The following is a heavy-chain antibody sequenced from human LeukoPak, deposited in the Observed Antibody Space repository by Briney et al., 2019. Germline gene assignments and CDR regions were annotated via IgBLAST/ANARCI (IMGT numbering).Heavy chain of an antibody. J-gene: IGHJ3*02. D-gene: IGHD2-15*01. CDR2: IYTRGST. CDR3: ARGRYCSADICSGGDAFDI. V-gene: IGHV4-4*07. CDR1: GGSINNY. Sequence: ASETLSLTCTVSGGSINNYWSWIWQPAGKGLEWIGRIYTRGSTNYNPSLKSRVTVSADTSKNQFSLKLSSVTAADTAVYYGARGRYCSADICSGGDAFDIWGQGTMVSVSS.